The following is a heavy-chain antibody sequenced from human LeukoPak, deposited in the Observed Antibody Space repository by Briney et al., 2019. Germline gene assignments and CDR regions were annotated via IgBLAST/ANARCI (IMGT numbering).Heavy chain of an antibody. CDR1: GGSVSSSTYY. Sequence: PSETLSLTCTVSGGSVSSSTYYWVWIRQPPGKGLEWIGSVYYSGSTYYNPSLKSRVTMSVDTSKNQVSLKLSSVTAADTAVYYCARLGQAVGATDAFDIWGQGTMVTVSS. CDR3: ARLGQAVGATDAFDI. V-gene: IGHV4-39*01. J-gene: IGHJ3*02. CDR2: VYYSGST. D-gene: IGHD1-26*01.